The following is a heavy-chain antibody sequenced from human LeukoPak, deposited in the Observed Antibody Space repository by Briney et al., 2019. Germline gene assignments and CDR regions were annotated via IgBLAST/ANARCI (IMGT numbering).Heavy chain of an antibody. CDR2: VNHSGST. Sequence: PSETLSLTCAVYGGSLSGHYWTWIRQPPGKGLEWIGEVNHSGSTTYNPSLNNRVTISVDTSKNQFSLKLTSVTAADTAVYYCARARYGSGSLDSWGQGTLVTVSS. CDR1: GGSLSGHY. D-gene: IGHD3-10*01. J-gene: IGHJ4*02. CDR3: ARARYGSGSLDS. V-gene: IGHV4-34*01.